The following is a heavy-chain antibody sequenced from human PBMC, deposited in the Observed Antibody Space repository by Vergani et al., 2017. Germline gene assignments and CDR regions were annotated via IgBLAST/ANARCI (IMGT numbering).Heavy chain of an antibody. V-gene: IGHV2-70*04. CDR3: ARDRYSSGWPRFDY. CDR2: IDWDDDK. Sequence: QVTLKESGPALVKPTQTLTLTCTFSGFSLSTSGMRVSWIHQPPGKALEWLARIDWDDDKFYSTSLKTRLTISKDTSKNQVVLTMTNMDPVDTATYYCARDRYSSGWPRFDYWGQGTLVTVSS. D-gene: IGHD6-19*01. CDR1: GFSLSTSGMR. J-gene: IGHJ4*02.